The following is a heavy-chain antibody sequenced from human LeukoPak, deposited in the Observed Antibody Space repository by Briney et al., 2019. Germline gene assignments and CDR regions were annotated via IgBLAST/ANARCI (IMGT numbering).Heavy chain of an antibody. Sequence: PGGSLRLSCAAPGFLVTSQYMNWVRPAPGKGLEWVSVIYRGGSTYYADSVKGRFTISRDNSKNTVYLQMNSLRAEDTAVYYCARDSDTETGWYYYGMDVWGQGTTVTVSS. CDR2: IYRGGST. V-gene: IGHV3-53*01. CDR3: ARDSDTETGWYYYGMDV. J-gene: IGHJ6*02. D-gene: IGHD2-8*02. CDR1: GFLVTSQY.